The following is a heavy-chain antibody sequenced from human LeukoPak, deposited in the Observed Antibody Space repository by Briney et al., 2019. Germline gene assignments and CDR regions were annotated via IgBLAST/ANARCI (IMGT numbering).Heavy chain of an antibody. Sequence: SETLSLTCAVSGASISGSPYYWGWIRQPPGKGLEWIGEINHSGSTNYNPSLKSRVTISVDTSKNQFSLRLSSVTAADTAVYYCARSAETEDYYGMDVWGQGTTVTVSS. V-gene: IGHV4-39*07. J-gene: IGHJ6*02. CDR3: ARSAETEDYYGMDV. CDR1: GASISGSPYY. CDR2: INHSGST.